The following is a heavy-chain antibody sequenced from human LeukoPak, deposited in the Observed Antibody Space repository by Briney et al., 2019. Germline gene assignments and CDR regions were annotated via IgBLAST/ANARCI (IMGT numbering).Heavy chain of an antibody. Sequence: GESLKISCKGSGYSFSTYWIGWVRQMPGKGLEWMGIIYPGDSDTRYSPSFQGQVTISADKSISTAYLQWSSLKASDTAMYYCAKAHYYGSGSYYTPFDYWGQGTLVTVSS. CDR3: AKAHYYGSGSYYTPFDY. CDR1: GYSFSTYW. J-gene: IGHJ4*02. CDR2: IYPGDSDT. D-gene: IGHD3-10*01. V-gene: IGHV5-51*01.